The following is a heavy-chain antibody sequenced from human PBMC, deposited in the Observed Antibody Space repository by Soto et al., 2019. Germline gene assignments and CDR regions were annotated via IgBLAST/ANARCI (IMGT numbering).Heavy chain of an antibody. V-gene: IGHV3-33*01. J-gene: IGHJ4*02. CDR1: GFTFSSYD. CDR3: ARDIVGAILGANY. CDR2: IWYDGSNK. D-gene: IGHD1-26*01. Sequence: QVQLVESGGGVVQPGRSLRLSCAASGFTFSSYDMHWFRQARGKGLEWMAIIWYDGSNKYYADSVKGRFTISRDNSMNTLYLEMNSLRDEDTAVYYCARDIVGAILGANYWGQGTLVTVSS.